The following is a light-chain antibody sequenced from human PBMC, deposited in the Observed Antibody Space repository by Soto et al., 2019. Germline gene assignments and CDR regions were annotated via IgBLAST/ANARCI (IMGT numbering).Light chain of an antibody. V-gene: IGLV2-11*01. Sequence: QSALTQPRSVSGSPGQSVTISCTGTSGDVGAYDRVSWYQHHPTKAPKLIIYDVTLRPSGVPDRFSGSKSGNTASLTISGLQAEDEADYYCCSYAGSFTWVFGGGTQLTVL. CDR3: CSYAGSFTWV. J-gene: IGLJ3*02. CDR1: SGDVGAYDR. CDR2: DVT.